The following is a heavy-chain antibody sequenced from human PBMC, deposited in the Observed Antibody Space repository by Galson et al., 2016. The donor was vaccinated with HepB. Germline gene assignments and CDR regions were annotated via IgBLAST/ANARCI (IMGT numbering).Heavy chain of an antibody. CDR2: IGLVGDT. CDR3: ARERCTNGGCSGGHALDM. Sequence: SLRLSCAASGFTFSTYDMHWVRQVTGKRPEWVSAIGLVGDTYYPGSVKGRFTISRDDARDSLYLQMNSLRVEDPAGYYCARERCTNGGCSGGHALDMWGQGTMVTVSS. V-gene: IGHV3-13*01. J-gene: IGHJ3*02. D-gene: IGHD2-8*01. CDR1: GFTFSTYD.